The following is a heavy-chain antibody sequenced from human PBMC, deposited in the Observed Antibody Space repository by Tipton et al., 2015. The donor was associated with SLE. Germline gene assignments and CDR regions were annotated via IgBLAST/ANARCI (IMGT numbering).Heavy chain of an antibody. Sequence: SLRLSCAASGFTFSSYGMHWVRQAPGKGLEWVAVIWYDGSNKYYADSVKGRFTISRDNSKNTLYLQMNSLRAEDTAVYYCAKDRGYGSGSYYMGLDYWGQGTLVTVSS. V-gene: IGHV3-33*06. J-gene: IGHJ4*02. CDR1: GFTFSSYG. CDR2: IWYDGSNK. D-gene: IGHD3-10*01. CDR3: AKDRGYGSGSYYMGLDY.